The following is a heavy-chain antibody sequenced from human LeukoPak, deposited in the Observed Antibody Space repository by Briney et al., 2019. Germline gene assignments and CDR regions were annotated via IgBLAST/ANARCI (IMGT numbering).Heavy chain of an antibody. V-gene: IGHV3-7*03. CDR2: IKQDGSEK. CDR1: GFNFSDYW. J-gene: IGHJ3*02. D-gene: IGHD3-22*01. CDR3: ARALTMIVVVTERGSWAFHI. Sequence: QSGGSLRLSCAASGFNFSDYWMTWVRQAPGKGLEWLAHIKQDGSEKYYVDSIKGRFTISRDNAKNSLYLQMNSLRAEDTAVYCRARALTMIVVVTERGSWAFHIWPQGPMVTVSS.